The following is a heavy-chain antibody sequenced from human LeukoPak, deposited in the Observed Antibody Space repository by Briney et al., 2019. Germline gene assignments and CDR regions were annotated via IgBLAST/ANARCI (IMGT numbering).Heavy chain of an antibody. CDR3: ARVAYGALPDY. CDR2: ISYDGSNK. V-gene: IGHV3-30-3*01. Sequence: GGSLRLSCAASGFTFSSYAMHWVRQAPGKGLEWVAVISYDGSNKYYADSVKGRFTIARDNSKNTLYLQMNSLRAEDTAVYYRARVAYGALPDYWGQGTLVTVSS. CDR1: GFTFSSYA. J-gene: IGHJ4*02. D-gene: IGHD4-17*01.